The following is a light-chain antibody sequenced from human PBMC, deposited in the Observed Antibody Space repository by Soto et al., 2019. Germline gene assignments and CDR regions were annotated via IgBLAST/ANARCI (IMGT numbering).Light chain of an antibody. CDR1: SSNIGRNY. Sequence: QSVLTQPPSVSAAPGQKVTISCSGASSNIGRNYVSWYQQLPGAAPKLVIFDTNKRPSGIPDRSSGSKSGTSAALDITALQTGDEADYYCGTWDTSLTAVVFGGVTKVTVL. CDR3: GTWDTSLTAVV. V-gene: IGLV1-51*01. J-gene: IGLJ2*01. CDR2: DTN.